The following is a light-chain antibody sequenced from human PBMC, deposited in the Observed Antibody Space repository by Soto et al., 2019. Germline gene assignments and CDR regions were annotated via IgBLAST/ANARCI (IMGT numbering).Light chain of an antibody. CDR3: SSKRDSSTLFV. V-gene: IGLV2-14*01. Sequence: QSALTQPASLSGSPGQSITISCTGTSSDVGAYNYVSWYQHHPGKVPKLLVYEVTNRPSGVSDRFSGSKSGNTASLTISGLQAEDEADYYCSSKRDSSTLFVFGTGTKGTVL. J-gene: IGLJ1*01. CDR1: SSDVGAYNY. CDR2: EVT.